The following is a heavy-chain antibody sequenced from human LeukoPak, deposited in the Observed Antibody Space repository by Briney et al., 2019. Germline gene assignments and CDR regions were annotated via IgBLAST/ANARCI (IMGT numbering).Heavy chain of an antibody. V-gene: IGHV3-21*01. D-gene: IGHD6-19*01. CDR3: ARVKYSSGWANYLDY. CDR2: ISSSSSYI. CDR1: GFTFSSYS. Sequence: GGSLRLSCAASGFTFSSYSMNWVRQAPGKGLEWVSSISSSSSYIYYADSVKGRFTISRDNAKNSLYLQMNSLRAEDTAVYYCARVKYSSGWANYLDYWGQGTLVTVSS. J-gene: IGHJ4*02.